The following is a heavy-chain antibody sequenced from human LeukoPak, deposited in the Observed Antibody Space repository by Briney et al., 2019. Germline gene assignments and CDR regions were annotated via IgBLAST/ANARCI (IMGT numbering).Heavy chain of an antibody. J-gene: IGHJ5*02. Sequence: SETLSLTCTVSGGSISSSSYYWGWIRQPPGKGLEWIGSIYYSGSTYYNPSLKSRVTMSVDTSKNQFSLKLSSVTAADTAVYYCARGTVAVENWFDPWGQGTLVTVSS. CDR2: IYYSGST. CDR3: ARGTVAVENWFDP. D-gene: IGHD6-19*01. CDR1: GGSISSSSYY. V-gene: IGHV4-39*07.